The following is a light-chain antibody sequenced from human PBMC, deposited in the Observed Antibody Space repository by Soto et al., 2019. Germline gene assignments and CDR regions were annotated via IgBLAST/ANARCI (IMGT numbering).Light chain of an antibody. CDR3: QQYAGSPYT. J-gene: IGKJ2*01. Sequence: EIVLTQSPGTLSLSPGERATLSCRASQTVSSGQLAWYQRKPGQTPSLLIYGASTRAPGIPDRFSGSGSWADFTLTINSLEPDDFAVYYCQQYAGSPYTFGQGTKLEIK. V-gene: IGKV3-20*01. CDR2: GAS. CDR1: QTVSSGQ.